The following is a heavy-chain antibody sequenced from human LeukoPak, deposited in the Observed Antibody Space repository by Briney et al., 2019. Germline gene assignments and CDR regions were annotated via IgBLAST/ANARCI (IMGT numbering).Heavy chain of an antibody. CDR2: IYHSGST. Sequence: SQTLSLTCAVSGGSISSGGYSWSWIRQPPGKGLEWIGYIYHSGSTYYNPSLKSRVTISVDRSKNQFSLKLSSVTAADTAVYYCTRGGELMNFRGQGTLVTVSS. D-gene: IGHD1-26*01. CDR1: GGSISSGGYS. J-gene: IGHJ4*02. CDR3: TRGGELMNF. V-gene: IGHV4-30-2*01.